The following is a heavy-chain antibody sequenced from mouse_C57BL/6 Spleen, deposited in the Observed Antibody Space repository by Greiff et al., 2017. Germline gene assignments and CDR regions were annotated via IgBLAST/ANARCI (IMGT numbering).Heavy chain of an antibody. CDR2: INPNNGGT. CDR3: TRAYFF. J-gene: IGHJ2*01. V-gene: IGHV1-26*01. D-gene: IGHD2-10*01. Sequence: EVKLVESGPELVKPGASVKISCKASGYTFTDYYMNWVKQSHGKSLEWIGDINPNNGGTSYNQKFKGKATLTVDKSSSTAYMELSSLTSEDSAVXYCTRAYFFWGQGTTLTVSS. CDR1: GYTFTDYY.